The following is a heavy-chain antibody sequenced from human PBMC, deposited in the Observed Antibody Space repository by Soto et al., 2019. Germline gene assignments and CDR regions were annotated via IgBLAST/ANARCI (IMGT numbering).Heavy chain of an antibody. V-gene: IGHV2-5*02. D-gene: IGHD5-12*01. CDR1: GFSLSTSGVG. CDR2: IYWDDDK. J-gene: IGHJ4*02. CDR3: ARLPASGYLGYFDY. Sequence: QITLKESGPTLVKPTQTLTLTCTFSGFSLSTSGVGVGWIRQPPGKALEWLALIYWDDDKRYSPSLKSRLTTTKDTSKNQVVLTMTNMDPVDTATYYCARLPASGYLGYFDYWGQGTLVTVSS.